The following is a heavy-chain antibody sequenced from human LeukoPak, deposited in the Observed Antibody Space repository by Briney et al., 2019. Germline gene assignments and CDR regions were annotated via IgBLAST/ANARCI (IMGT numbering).Heavy chain of an antibody. Sequence: APVKVSCKASGYTFTGYYMHWVRQAPGQGLGWMGWFNPNSGGTNYAQKFQGRVTMTRDTSISTAYMELSRLRSDDTAVYYCARGLSIAGAHTALYYWGQGTPVTVSS. J-gene: IGHJ4*02. CDR1: GYTFTGYY. V-gene: IGHV1-2*02. CDR3: ARGLSIAGAHTALYY. CDR2: FNPNSGGT. D-gene: IGHD6-6*01.